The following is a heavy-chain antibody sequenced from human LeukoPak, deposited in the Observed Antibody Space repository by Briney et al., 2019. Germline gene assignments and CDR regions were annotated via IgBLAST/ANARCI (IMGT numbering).Heavy chain of an antibody. CDR3: ARVGPTDYYGSGSIYYYYMDV. D-gene: IGHD3-10*01. J-gene: IGHJ6*03. V-gene: IGHV1-18*01. CDR1: GYTFTSYD. Sequence: ASVKVSCKASGYTFTSYDISWVRQAPGQGLEWMGWISAYNGNTNYAQKLQGRVTMTTDTSTSTAYMELRSLRSDDTAVYYCARVGPTDYYGSGSIYYYYMDVWGKGTTVTISS. CDR2: ISAYNGNT.